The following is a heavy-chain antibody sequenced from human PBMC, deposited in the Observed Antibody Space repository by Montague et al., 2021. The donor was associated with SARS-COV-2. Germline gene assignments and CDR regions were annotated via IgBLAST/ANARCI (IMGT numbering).Heavy chain of an antibody. Sequence: SETLSLTCTVSGGSISSYYWRWIRQPPGKGLEWIGYIYYSGSTNXNPSLKSRVTISVDTSKNQFSLKLSSVTAADTAVYYCARVSRITIFGVVGWFDPWGQGTLVTVSS. J-gene: IGHJ5*02. CDR1: GGSISSYY. CDR2: IYYSGST. V-gene: IGHV4-59*01. CDR3: ARVSRITIFGVVGWFDP. D-gene: IGHD3-3*01.